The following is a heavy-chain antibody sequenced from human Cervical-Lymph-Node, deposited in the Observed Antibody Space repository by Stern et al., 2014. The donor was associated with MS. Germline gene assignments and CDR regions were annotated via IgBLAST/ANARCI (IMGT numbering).Heavy chain of an antibody. D-gene: IGHD2-21*01. CDR1: GCTFYASS. V-gene: IGHV1-69*06. J-gene: IGHJ5*02. CDR2: IISTFGTN. CDR3: AKSGGGHCGDDSCLDP. Sequence: VQLVQSGAEVKKPGSSVKVSCTASGCTFYASSITWVRQAPGQGLEWMGGIISTFGTNTYAQNFTGRVTITSDTSTNTAYMDLNSLTSEDTAMYYCAKSGGGHCGDDSCLDPWGQGTLVTVSS.